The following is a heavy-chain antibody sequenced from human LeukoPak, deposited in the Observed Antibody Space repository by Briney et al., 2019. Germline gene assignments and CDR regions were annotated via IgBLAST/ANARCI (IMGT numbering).Heavy chain of an antibody. Sequence: GGSLRLSCAASGFTFSSYAMSWVRQAPGKGLEWVSAISGSGGSTYYADSVKGRLTISRDNSKNTLYLQMNSLRAEDTAVYYCAKADRGYSYGFDYWGQGTLVTVSS. CDR3: AKADRGYSYGFDY. V-gene: IGHV3-23*01. J-gene: IGHJ4*02. D-gene: IGHD5-18*01. CDR1: GFTFSSYA. CDR2: ISGSGGST.